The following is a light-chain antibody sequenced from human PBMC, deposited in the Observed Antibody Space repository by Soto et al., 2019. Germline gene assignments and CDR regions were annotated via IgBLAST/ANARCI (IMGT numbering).Light chain of an antibody. CDR1: QSLVYSDGNTY. CDR3: MQGTHPPIA. V-gene: IGKV2-30*01. Sequence: DVVMTQSPLSLPVTLGQPASISCRSTQSLVYSDGNTYLSWFQQRPGRSPRLLIYVVSKRDSGVPDRFSGSVSGTDFPLRISRVEAEYVGVYYCMQGTHPPIAFGPGT. CDR2: VVS. J-gene: IGKJ1*01.